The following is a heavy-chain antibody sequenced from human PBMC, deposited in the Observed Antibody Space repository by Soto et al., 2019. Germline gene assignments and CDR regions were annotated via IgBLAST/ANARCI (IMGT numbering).Heavy chain of an antibody. J-gene: IGHJ4*02. D-gene: IGHD2-2*01. Sequence: EVQLVQSGAEVKKPGESLKISCKGSGYSFTSYWIGWVRQMPGKGLEWMGIIYPGDSDTRYSPSFQGQVTISADKSISTAHLQWSSLKASDTAMYYCARWDRSSTSCLAHFDYWGQGTLVTVSS. CDR2: IYPGDSDT. V-gene: IGHV5-51*03. CDR3: ARWDRSSTSCLAHFDY. CDR1: GYSFTSYW.